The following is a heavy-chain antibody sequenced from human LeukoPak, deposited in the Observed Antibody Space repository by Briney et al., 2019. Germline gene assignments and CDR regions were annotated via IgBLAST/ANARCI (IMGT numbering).Heavy chain of an antibody. J-gene: IGHJ4*02. CDR1: GFTCSSYW. D-gene: IGHD2-2*01. Sequence: GGSLRLSCAASGFTCSSYWMSWVRQAPGKALEWVANIKQDGSEKYYVDSVKGRFTISRDNAKNSLYLQMNSLRAEDTAVYYCARDYHGVENYFDYWGQGTLVTVSS. V-gene: IGHV3-7*01. CDR3: ARDYHGVENYFDY. CDR2: IKQDGSEK.